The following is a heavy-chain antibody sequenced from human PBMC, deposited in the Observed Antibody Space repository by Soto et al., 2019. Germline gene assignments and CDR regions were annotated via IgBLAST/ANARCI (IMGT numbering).Heavy chain of an antibody. CDR2: VDPNSGGT. D-gene: IGHD3-10*01. V-gene: IGHV1-2*02. CDR3: ARDNYGPLDY. Sequence: QVQLVQSGAEMKKPGASVKVSCRPSGYSFTAFYIHWVRQAPGQGLEWMGWVDPNSGGTRNAQNFQGRVTMTRDTSTTKMYIELNWLRSDDTAVYHCARDNYGPLDYWGQGTLVTVSS. CDR1: GYSFTAFY. J-gene: IGHJ4*02.